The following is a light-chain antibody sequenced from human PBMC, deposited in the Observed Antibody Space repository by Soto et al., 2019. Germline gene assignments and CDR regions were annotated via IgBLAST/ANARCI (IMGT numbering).Light chain of an antibody. Sequence: DIQMTQSPSSLSASVGDRVTITCQASHDISNYLHWYQHKPGKAPKILIYDASTLETGVPSRFSGSGSGTDFTFTISSLQPEDIATYYCLQFHNLPTFGGGTKVDIK. J-gene: IGKJ4*01. CDR2: DAS. V-gene: IGKV1-33*01. CDR3: LQFHNLPT. CDR1: HDISNY.